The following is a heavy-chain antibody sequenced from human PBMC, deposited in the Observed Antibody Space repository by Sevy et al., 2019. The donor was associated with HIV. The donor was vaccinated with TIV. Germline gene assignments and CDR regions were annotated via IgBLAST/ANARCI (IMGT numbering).Heavy chain of an antibody. CDR3: ARSGAYYDSSGYRGAFDI. D-gene: IGHD3-22*01. Sequence: ASVKVSCKASGYTFTSYGISWVRQAPGQGLEWMGWISAYNGNTNYAQKLQGRVTMTTDTSTSTAYMELRSLRSDDTAVYYCARSGAYYDSSGYRGAFDIWGQRTMVTVSS. CDR2: ISAYNGNT. CDR1: GYTFTSYG. J-gene: IGHJ3*02. V-gene: IGHV1-18*04.